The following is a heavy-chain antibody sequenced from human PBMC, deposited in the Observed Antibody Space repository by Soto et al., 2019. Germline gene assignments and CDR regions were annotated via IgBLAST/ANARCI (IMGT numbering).Heavy chain of an antibody. D-gene: IGHD2-2*01. CDR1: GYTFTSYG. V-gene: IGHV1-18*01. CDR2: ISAYNGNT. CDR3: ARDLLLPAAMSYYYGMDV. Sequence: GASVKVSCKASGYTFTSYGISWVQQAPGQGLEWMGWISAYNGNTNYAQKLQGRVTMTTDTSTSTAYMELRSLRSDDTAVYYCARDLLLPAAMSYYYGMDVWGQGTTVTVSS. J-gene: IGHJ6*02.